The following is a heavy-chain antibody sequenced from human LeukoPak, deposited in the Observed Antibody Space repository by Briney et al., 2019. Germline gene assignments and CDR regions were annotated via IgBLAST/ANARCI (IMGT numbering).Heavy chain of an antibody. J-gene: IGHJ6*03. CDR2: ISSNGGST. Sequence: PGGSLRLSCAASGFTFSSYAMHWVRQAPGKGLEYVSAISSNGGSTYYANSVKGRFTISRDNSKNTLYLQMGSLRAEDMAVYYCARDRGSSSPSYYYYMDVWGKGTTVTVSS. CDR3: ARDRGSSSPSYYYYMDV. CDR1: GFTFSSYA. D-gene: IGHD6-6*01. V-gene: IGHV3-64*01.